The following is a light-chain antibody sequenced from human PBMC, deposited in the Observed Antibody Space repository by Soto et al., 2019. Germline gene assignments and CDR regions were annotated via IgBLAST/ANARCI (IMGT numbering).Light chain of an antibody. CDR2: EVS. CDR3: SSYTASSDLVI. J-gene: IGLJ2*01. CDR1: RSDVGTYNY. V-gene: IGLV2-14*01. Sequence: QCARTHPASVSRSPGHLITISCTGARSDVGTYNYVSCYQQHPGKAPKLMIYEVSNRPSGVSNRFSVSKYGNTASLSISGLQAADEADYYCSSYTASSDLVIFGGGTKVTDL.